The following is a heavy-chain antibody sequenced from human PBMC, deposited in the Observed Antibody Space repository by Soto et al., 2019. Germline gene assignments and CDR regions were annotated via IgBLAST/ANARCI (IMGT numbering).Heavy chain of an antibody. CDR1: GFTFSRYD. V-gene: IGHV3-13*01. J-gene: IGHJ6*02. Sequence: PGGSLRLSCAASGFTFSRYDMHWVRQCTGKGLEWLSGIGTVGDTYYPDSVKGRFSISREDAENSLYLQMESLRVGDTAVYYCARGSLANYYDRSGFHYYGMDVWGQGNTVTVSS. CDR3: ARGSLANYYDRSGFHYYGMDV. D-gene: IGHD3-22*01. CDR2: IGTVGDT.